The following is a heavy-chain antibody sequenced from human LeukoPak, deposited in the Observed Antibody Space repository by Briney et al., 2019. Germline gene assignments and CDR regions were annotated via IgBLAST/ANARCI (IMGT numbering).Heavy chain of an antibody. CDR1: GLTFSNYA. CDR2: IKQDGSEK. J-gene: IGHJ4*02. D-gene: IGHD1-26*01. CDR3: AREGSQSASGTYPGND. V-gene: IGHV3-7*01. Sequence: GGSLRLSCAASGLTFSNYAMSWVRQAPGKGLEWVANIKQDGSEKYYVDSVKGRFTISRDNAKNSLFLQMNRLRAEDTAVYFCAREGSQSASGTYPGNDWGQGTLVTVSS.